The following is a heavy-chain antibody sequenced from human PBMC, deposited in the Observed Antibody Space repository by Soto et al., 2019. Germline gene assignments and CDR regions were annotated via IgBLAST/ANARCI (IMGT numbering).Heavy chain of an antibody. CDR3: ARHFVAVVIKGWGY. Sequence: SETLSVTCTVSGGSISSYYWSWIRQPPGKGLEWIGYIYYSGSTNYNPSPKSRVTMSVDTSMNQFSLKLISVTAADTAVYYCARHFVAVVIKGWGYWGQGTLVTVSS. CDR2: IYYSGST. J-gene: IGHJ4*02. CDR1: GGSISSYY. D-gene: IGHD3-22*01. V-gene: IGHV4-59*08.